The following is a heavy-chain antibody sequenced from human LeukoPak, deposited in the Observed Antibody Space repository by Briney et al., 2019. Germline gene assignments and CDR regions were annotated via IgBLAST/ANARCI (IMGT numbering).Heavy chain of an antibody. Sequence: GGSLRLSCAASGFTFSSYSMNWVRQAPGKGLEWVSSISSSSSYIYYADSVKGRFTISRDNAKSSLYLQMNSLRAEDTAVYYCARDSSLGSDPWFDPWGHGTLVTVSS. CDR3: ARDSSLGSDPWFDP. J-gene: IGHJ5*02. CDR2: ISSSSSYI. V-gene: IGHV3-21*01. D-gene: IGHD3-10*01. CDR1: GFTFSSYS.